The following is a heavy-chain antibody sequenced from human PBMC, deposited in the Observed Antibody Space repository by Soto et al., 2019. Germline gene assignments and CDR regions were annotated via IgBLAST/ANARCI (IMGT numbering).Heavy chain of an antibody. CDR2: ISGSGDRV. CDR1: EFTFKNYA. CDR3: AKLSGFGELLPMDV. Sequence: GESLKISCAASEFTFKNYAINWVRQAPGKGLEWVAGISGSGDRVYYADSVKGRFTISRDNSRDTLYLQMNSLRAEDTAVYYCAKLSGFGELLPMDVWGQGTTVTVSS. D-gene: IGHD3-10*01. V-gene: IGHV3-23*01. J-gene: IGHJ6*02.